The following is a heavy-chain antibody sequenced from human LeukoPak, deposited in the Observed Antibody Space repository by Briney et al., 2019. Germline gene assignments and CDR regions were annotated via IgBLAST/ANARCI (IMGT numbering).Heavy chain of an antibody. CDR3: ARALRYFDWLSLGAFDI. V-gene: IGHV3-30-3*01. CDR1: GFTFSSYA. CDR2: ISYDGSNK. Sequence: GGSLRLSCAASGFTFSSYAMHWVRQAPGKGLEWVAVISYDGSNKYYADSVKGRFTISRDNSKNSLYLQMNSLRAEDTAVYYCARALRYFDWLSLGAFDIWGQGTMVTVSS. J-gene: IGHJ3*02. D-gene: IGHD3-9*01.